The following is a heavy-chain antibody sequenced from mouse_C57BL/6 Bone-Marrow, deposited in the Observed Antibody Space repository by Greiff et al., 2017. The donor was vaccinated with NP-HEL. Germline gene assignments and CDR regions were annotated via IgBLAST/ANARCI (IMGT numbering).Heavy chain of an antibody. CDR1: GYTFTDYT. V-gene: IGHV1-78*01. D-gene: IGHD1-1*01. CDR2: IYPRDGST. J-gene: IGHJ3*01. CDR3: AKNYGSSYEEFAY. Sequence: QVQLQQSDAELVKPGASVKISCKASGYTFTDYTIHWMKQRPEQGLEWIGYIYPRDGSTKYNEKFKGKATLTADKSSSTAYMQLNSLTSEDSAVYFCAKNYGSSYEEFAYWGQGTLVTVSA.